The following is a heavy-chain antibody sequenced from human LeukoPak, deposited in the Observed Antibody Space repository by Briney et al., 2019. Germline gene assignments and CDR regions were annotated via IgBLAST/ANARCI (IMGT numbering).Heavy chain of an antibody. J-gene: IGHJ3*02. CDR1: GFTFSSYA. D-gene: IGHD1/OR15-1a*01. V-gene: IGHV3-48*03. Sequence: AGGSLRLSCAASGFTFSSYAMNWVRQAPGKGLEWVSYISSSGSTIYYADSVKGRFTISRDNAKNSLYLQMNSLRAEDTAVYYCAREAYNWNIDVFDIWGQGTMVTVSS. CDR3: AREAYNWNIDVFDI. CDR2: ISSSGSTI.